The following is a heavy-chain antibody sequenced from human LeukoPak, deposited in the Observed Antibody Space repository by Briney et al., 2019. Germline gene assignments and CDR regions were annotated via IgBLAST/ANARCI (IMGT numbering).Heavy chain of an antibody. V-gene: IGHV4-31*03. Sequence: TLSLTCTVSGGSISSGGYYWSWIRQHPGKGLEWIGYIYYSGSTYYNPSLKSRVTISVDTSKNQFSLKLSSVTAADTAVYYCARTRITMVRGVIVPNPFDYWGQGTLVTVSS. CDR3: ARTRITMVRGVIVPNPFDY. CDR2: IYYSGST. J-gene: IGHJ4*02. D-gene: IGHD3-10*01. CDR1: GGSISSGGYY.